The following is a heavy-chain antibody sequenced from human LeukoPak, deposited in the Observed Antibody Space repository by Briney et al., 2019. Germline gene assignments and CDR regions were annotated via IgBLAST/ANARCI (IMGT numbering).Heavy chain of an antibody. CDR1: GGSISSSSYY. CDR3: AREISGGIAFDY. Sequence: PSETLSLTCTVSGGSISSSSYYWGWIRQPAGKGLEWIGRIYTSGSTNYNSSLKGRVTMSVDTSKNQFSLKLSSVTAADTAVYYCAREISGGIAFDYWGQGTLVTVSS. J-gene: IGHJ4*02. D-gene: IGHD2-15*01. CDR2: IYTSGST. V-gene: IGHV4-61*02.